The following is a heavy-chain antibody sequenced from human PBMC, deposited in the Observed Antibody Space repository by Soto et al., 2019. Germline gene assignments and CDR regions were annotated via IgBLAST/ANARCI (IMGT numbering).Heavy chain of an antibody. CDR3: AKDSPHIAVADNYFDY. Sequence: GGSLRLSCAASGFTFSSYAMSWVRQAPGKGLEWVSAISGSGGSTYYADSVKGRFTISRDNSKNTLYLQMNSLRAEDTAVYYCAKDSPHIAVADNYFDYWGQGTLVTVSS. D-gene: IGHD6-19*01. J-gene: IGHJ4*02. V-gene: IGHV3-23*01. CDR1: GFTFSSYA. CDR2: ISGSGGST.